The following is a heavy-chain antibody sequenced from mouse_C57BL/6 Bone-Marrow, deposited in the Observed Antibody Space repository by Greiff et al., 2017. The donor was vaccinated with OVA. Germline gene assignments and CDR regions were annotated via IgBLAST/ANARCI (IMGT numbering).Heavy chain of an antibody. V-gene: IGHV14-4*01. D-gene: IGHD1-1*01. CDR1: GFNIKDDY. CDR3: THYYGSSYFDY. CDR2: IDPENGDT. Sequence: LMESGAELVRPGASVKLSCTASGFNIKDDYMHWVKQRPEQGLEWIGWIDPENGDTEYASKFQGKATITADTSSNTAYLQLSSLTSEDTAVYYCTHYYGSSYFDYWGQGTTLTVSS. J-gene: IGHJ2*01.